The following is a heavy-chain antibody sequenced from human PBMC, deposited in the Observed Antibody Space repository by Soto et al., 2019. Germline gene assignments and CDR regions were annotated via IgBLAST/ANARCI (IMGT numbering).Heavy chain of an antibody. V-gene: IGHV4-59*01. CDR3: ARARYDFFDYYYYGMDV. J-gene: IGHJ6*02. D-gene: IGHD3-3*01. CDR2: IYYSGST. Sequence: NPSETLSLTCTVSGGSISSYYWSWIRQPPGKGLEWIGYIYYSGSTNYNPSLKSRVTISVDTSKNQFSLKLSSVTAADTAAYYCARARYDFFDYYYYGMDVWGQGTTVTVSS. CDR1: GGSISSYY.